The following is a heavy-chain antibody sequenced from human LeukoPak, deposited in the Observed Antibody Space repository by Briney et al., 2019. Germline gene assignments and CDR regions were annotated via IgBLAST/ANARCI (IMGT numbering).Heavy chain of an antibody. Sequence: GGSLRLSCAASGFAVSSNHMNWVRQAPGKGLEWVSLIHSGGSTYYADSVKGRFTISRDNSRNTLDLQMNTLRAEDTAVYYCARGLAQAGILGVFDYWGQGTLVTVSS. D-gene: IGHD6-13*01. CDR2: IHSGGST. CDR1: GFAVSSNH. CDR3: ARGLAQAGILGVFDY. J-gene: IGHJ4*02. V-gene: IGHV3-53*01.